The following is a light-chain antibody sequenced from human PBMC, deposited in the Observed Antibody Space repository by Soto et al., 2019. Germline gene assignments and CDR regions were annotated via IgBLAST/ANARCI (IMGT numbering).Light chain of an antibody. V-gene: IGKV3-15*01. J-gene: IGKJ2*01. CDR1: QNVNTN. Sequence: ETVMTQSPATLSVSPGESATLSCRASQNVNTNLAWFQQKHGQAPRVLIHGASTRATGVPARFSGSGSGTEFTLPISSLQSEDFAVYYCQHYNSWPRTFGQGTKLEIK. CDR3: QHYNSWPRT. CDR2: GAS.